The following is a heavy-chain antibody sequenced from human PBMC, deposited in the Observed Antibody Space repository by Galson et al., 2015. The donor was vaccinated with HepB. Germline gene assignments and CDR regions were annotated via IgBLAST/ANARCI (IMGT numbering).Heavy chain of an antibody. CDR3: ASGSRGAAAGHDGTWR. V-gene: IGHV3-48*02. CDR2: ISSSSTI. D-gene: IGHD6-13*01. J-gene: IGHJ4*02. CDR1: GFTFSSYS. Sequence: SLRLSCAASGFTFSSYSMNWVRQAPGKGLEWVSYISSSSTIYYADSVKGRFTISRDNAKNSLYLQMNSLRDEDTAVYYCASGSRGAAAGHDGTWRWGQGTLVTVSS.